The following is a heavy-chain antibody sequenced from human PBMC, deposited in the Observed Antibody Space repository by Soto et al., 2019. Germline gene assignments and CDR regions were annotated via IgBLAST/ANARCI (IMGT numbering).Heavy chain of an antibody. V-gene: IGHV3-15*01. D-gene: IGHD1-26*01. J-gene: IGHJ4*02. CDR1: GFSFNYVW. CDR2: VKRKSDGGTR. CDR3: TTDLTVGVTA. Sequence: LLVESGGGLVKPGGSLRLSCVGSGFSFNYVWISRVRQAPGKGLEWVGRVKRKSDGGTREYAAPVRGRFFISRDDSKNTAYLEMNSLRAEDTALYYCTTDLTVGVTAWGQGTLVTVSS.